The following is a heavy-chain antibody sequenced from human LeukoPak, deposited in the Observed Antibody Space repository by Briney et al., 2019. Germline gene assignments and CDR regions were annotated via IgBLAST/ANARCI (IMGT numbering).Heavy chain of an antibody. CDR3: ARSALLTADPFDY. V-gene: IGHV3-66*01. D-gene: IGHD2-2*01. Sequence: GGSLRLSCAASGFTVSSNYMSWVRQAPGKGLEWVSVIYSGGSTYYADSVKDRFTVSRDSSKNTLYLEMNSLRAEDTAIYYCARSALLTADPFDYWGQGTLVTVSS. CDR2: IYSGGST. J-gene: IGHJ4*02. CDR1: GFTVSSNY.